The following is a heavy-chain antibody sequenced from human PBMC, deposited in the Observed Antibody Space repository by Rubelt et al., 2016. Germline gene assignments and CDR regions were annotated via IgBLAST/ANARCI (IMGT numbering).Heavy chain of an antibody. D-gene: IGHD5-12*01. CDR3: ARGVVATILGDWFDP. V-gene: IGHV1-2*06. J-gene: IGHJ5*02. CDR2: INPNSGGT. Sequence: QVQLVQSGAEVKKPGASVKVSCKASGYTFTGYYMHWVRQAPGQGLEWMGRINPNSGGTNYAQKFQGRVTMTRDTSISTAYMELSRLRSDDTAVYYCARGVVATILGDWFDPWGQGTLVTVSS. CDR1: GYTFTGYY.